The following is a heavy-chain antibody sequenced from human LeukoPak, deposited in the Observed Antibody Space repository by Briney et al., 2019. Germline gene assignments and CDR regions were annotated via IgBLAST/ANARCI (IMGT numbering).Heavy chain of an antibody. CDR3: ARDTFIKGSSGYYSDPLVIDY. CDR1: GFTVRSTY. J-gene: IGHJ4*02. Sequence: GGSLRLSCEAPGFTVRSTYMSWVRPAPVQGLAWVSPLYSGGSTYYADSVKGRFTISRDNSKNTLYLQMNSLRAEDTAVYYCARDTFIKGSSGYYSDPLVIDYWGQGTLVTVSS. D-gene: IGHD3-22*01. V-gene: IGHV3-66*01. CDR2: LYSGGST.